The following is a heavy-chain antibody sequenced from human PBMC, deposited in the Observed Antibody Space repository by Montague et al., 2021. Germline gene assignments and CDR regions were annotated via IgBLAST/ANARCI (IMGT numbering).Heavy chain of an antibody. CDR3: ARAPRNYDMLTDYYDFYYYGLDV. Sequence: TLSLTCNVSGASITSGGYYWTWIRQPPGKGLEWIGRIYTSGNTGYNPSLSSRVTIFADTSRNHFSLKLYSVTAADTATYFCARAPRNYDMLTDYYDFYYYGLDVWGQGTTVTVSS. J-gene: IGHJ6*02. CDR2: IYTSGNT. CDR1: GASITSGGYY. D-gene: IGHD3-9*01. V-gene: IGHV4-61*02.